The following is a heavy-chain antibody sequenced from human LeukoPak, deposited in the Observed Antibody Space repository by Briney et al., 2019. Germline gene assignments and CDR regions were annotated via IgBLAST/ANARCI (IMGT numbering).Heavy chain of an antibody. D-gene: IGHD1-26*01. CDR3: ARYGGSYSGFDY. CDR2: IYYSGSI. Sequence: PSETLSLTCTVSGGSISSYYWSWIRQPPGKGLEWIGYIYYSGSINYNPSLKSRVTISVDTPKNQFSLKLRSVTAADTAVYYCARYGGSYSGFDYWGQGTLVTVSS. J-gene: IGHJ4*02. V-gene: IGHV4-59*08. CDR1: GGSISSYY.